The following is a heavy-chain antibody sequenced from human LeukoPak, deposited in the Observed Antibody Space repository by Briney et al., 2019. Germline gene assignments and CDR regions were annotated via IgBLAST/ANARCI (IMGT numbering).Heavy chain of an antibody. CDR2: IYYSGST. D-gene: IGHD3-22*01. Sequence: PSETLSLTCTVSGGSISSGDYYWSWIRQPPGKGLEWIGYIYYSGSTYYNPSLKSRVTISVDTSKNQFSLKLSSVTAADTAVYYCAREPRFLSGYYYGYFDYWGQGTLVTVSS. CDR3: AREPRFLSGYYYGYFDY. V-gene: IGHV4-30-4*01. J-gene: IGHJ4*02. CDR1: GGSISSGDYY.